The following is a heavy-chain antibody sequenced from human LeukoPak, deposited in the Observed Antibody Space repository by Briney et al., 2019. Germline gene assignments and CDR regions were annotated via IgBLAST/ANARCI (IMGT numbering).Heavy chain of an antibody. CDR3: ARDLKQQLVLGAFAI. CDR2: IYYSGST. V-gene: IGHV4-59*01. J-gene: IGHJ3*02. Sequence: SETPSLTCTVSGGSISNYYWSWIRQPPGKGLEWIGYIYYSGSTNCNPSLKSRVTISVDTSKNQFSLKLSSVTAADTALYYCARDLKQQLVLGAFAIWGQGTMVTVSS. CDR1: GGSISNYY. D-gene: IGHD6-13*01.